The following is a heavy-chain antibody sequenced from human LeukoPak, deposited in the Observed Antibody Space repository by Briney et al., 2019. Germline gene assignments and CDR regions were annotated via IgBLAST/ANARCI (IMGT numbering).Heavy chain of an antibody. Sequence: SETLSLTCTASGGSISGYKWSWIRQAAGRGLEWIGRIYTSGSTNYNPSLKSRVTMSVDTSKNQFSLKLSSVTAADTAVYYCARASIAARQLDYWGQGTLVTVSS. CDR3: ARASIAARQLDY. D-gene: IGHD6-6*01. CDR2: IYTSGST. J-gene: IGHJ4*02. V-gene: IGHV4-4*07. CDR1: GGSISGYK.